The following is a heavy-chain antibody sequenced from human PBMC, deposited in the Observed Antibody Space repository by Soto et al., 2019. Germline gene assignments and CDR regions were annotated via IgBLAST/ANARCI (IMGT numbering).Heavy chain of an antibody. CDR3: AKLDASSTSAIDS. CDR2: ISATAAST. V-gene: IGHV3-23*01. J-gene: IGHJ4*02. Sequence: SLRLSCALSGIPFSSFAMIWVRQAPGEGLEWVAGISATAASTYYADSVKGRFTISRDNAKNTLYVQMNRLRAEDTAIYYCAKLDASSTSAIDSWGQGALVTVSS. D-gene: IGHD6-13*01. CDR1: GIPFSSFA.